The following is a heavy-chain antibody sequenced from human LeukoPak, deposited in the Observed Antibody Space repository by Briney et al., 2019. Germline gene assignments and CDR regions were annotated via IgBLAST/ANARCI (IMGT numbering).Heavy chain of an antibody. V-gene: IGHV4-39*07. CDR1: DDSITMYY. CDR2: IYYSGNT. J-gene: IGHJ4*02. CDR3: ARAPHFFDSSGSRYYFDY. D-gene: IGHD3-22*01. Sequence: SETLSLTCSVSDDSITMYYWTWIRQPPGKGLEWIGSIYYSGNTYYSPSLMSRVTISVDTSKNQFSLNLSSVTAADTAMYYCARAPHFFDSSGSRYYFDYWGQGALVTVSS.